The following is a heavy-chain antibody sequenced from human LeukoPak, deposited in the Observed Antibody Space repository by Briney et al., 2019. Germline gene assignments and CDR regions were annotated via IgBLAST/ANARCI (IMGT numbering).Heavy chain of an antibody. J-gene: IGHJ2*01. V-gene: IGHV4-30-4*01. CDR2: IYYSGST. CDR3: ASRDTTSYWYFDL. D-gene: IGHD4-17*01. Sequence: KPSETLSLTCTVSGGSISSGDYYWSWIRQPPGKGLEWIGYIYYSGSTYYNPSLKSRVTISVDTSKNQFSLKLSSVTAADTAVYYCASRDTTSYWYFDLWGRGTLVTVSS. CDR1: GGSISSGDYY.